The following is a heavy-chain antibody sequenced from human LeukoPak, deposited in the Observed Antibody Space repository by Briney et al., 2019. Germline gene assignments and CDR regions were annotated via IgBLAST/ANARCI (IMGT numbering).Heavy chain of an antibody. CDR3: AREGIAVAGTFHYYGMDV. Sequence: GGSLRLSCAASGFTFSSYAMHWVRQAPGKGLEWVAVISSDGSNKYYADSVKGRFTISRDNSKNTLYLQMNSLRAEDTAVYYCAREGIAVAGTFHYYGMDVWGQGTTVTVSS. J-gene: IGHJ6*02. D-gene: IGHD6-19*01. CDR1: GFTFSSYA. V-gene: IGHV3-30-3*01. CDR2: ISSDGSNK.